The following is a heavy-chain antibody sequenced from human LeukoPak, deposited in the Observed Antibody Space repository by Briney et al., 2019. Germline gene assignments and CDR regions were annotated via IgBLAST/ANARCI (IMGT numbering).Heavy chain of an antibody. CDR1: GGSLSGGGYY. V-gene: IGHV4-31*03. CDR2: ISYSGST. J-gene: IGHJ5*02. Sequence: SETLSLTCNVYGGSLSGGGYYWSWIRQHPGKGLVWNGYISYSGSTNYNPSLKSRFTISVDTSKSQFSLEMSSVTAADTAVYYCARGDLAYCSGGSCPAWFDPWGQGTLVTVSS. D-gene: IGHD2-15*01. CDR3: ARGDLAYCSGGSCPAWFDP.